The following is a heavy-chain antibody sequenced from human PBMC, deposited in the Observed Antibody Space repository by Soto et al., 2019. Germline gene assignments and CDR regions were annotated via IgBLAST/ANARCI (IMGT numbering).Heavy chain of an antibody. D-gene: IGHD6-19*01. CDR2: IYSGGST. CDR1: GFTVSSNY. CDR3: ARPYSSGWYDAFDI. J-gene: IGHJ3*02. V-gene: IGHV3-66*01. Sequence: PGGSLRLSCAASGFTVSSNYMSWVRQAPGKGLEWVSVIYSGGSTYYADSVKGRFTISRDNSKNTLYLQMNSLRAEDTAVYYCARPYSSGWYDAFDIWGQGTMVTVSS.